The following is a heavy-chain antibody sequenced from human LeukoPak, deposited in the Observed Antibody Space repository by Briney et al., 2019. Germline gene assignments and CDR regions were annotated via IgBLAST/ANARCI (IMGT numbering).Heavy chain of an antibody. Sequence: TLSLTCTVSGGSMRYGGYYWSWIRQHPGKGLEWIGYVSYSGSTYYNASLESRLSISVDTSKNQFSLNLRPVTAADTAVYYCARSPRGYSGYDFSYWFDPWGQGILVTVSS. D-gene: IGHD5-12*01. V-gene: IGHV4-31*03. CDR1: GGSMRYGGYY. J-gene: IGHJ5*02. CDR2: VSYSGST. CDR3: ARSPRGYSGYDFSYWFDP.